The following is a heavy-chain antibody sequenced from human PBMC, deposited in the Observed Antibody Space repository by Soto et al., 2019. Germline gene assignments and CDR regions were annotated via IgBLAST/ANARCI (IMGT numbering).Heavy chain of an antibody. D-gene: IGHD3-22*01. J-gene: IGHJ3*02. CDR2: ISAYNGNT. CDR1: GYTFTTYG. CDR3: ARVFFRLFAFDS. V-gene: IGHV1-18*01. Sequence: QVQLVQSGGEVKKPGASVKVSCKASGYTFTTYGISWGRQAPGQGLEWMGWISAYNGNTSYAQKLQGRVTMTTDTSTSTAYMELRSLRSDDTAVYYCARVFFRLFAFDSWGQGTMVNVSS.